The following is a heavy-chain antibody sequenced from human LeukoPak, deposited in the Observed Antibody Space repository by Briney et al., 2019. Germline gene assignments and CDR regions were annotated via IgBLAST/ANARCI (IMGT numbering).Heavy chain of an antibody. CDR3: ARDDFGELFSQH. CDR2: IKQYGSEK. V-gene: IGHV3-7*01. CDR1: GFTFSSYW. J-gene: IGHJ1*01. Sequence: GGSLRLSCAASGFTFSSYWMSWVRQAPGKGLEWVANIKQYGSEKYYGDSVKGRFTISRDNAKNSLYLQMNSLSAEDTAVYYCARDDFGELFSQHWGQGTLVTVSS. D-gene: IGHD3-10*01.